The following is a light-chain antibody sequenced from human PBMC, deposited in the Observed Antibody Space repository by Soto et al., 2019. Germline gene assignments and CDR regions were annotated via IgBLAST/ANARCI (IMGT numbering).Light chain of an antibody. Sequence: QSVLTQPASVSGSPGQSITISCTGTSTDVGGYNYVSWYQQHPGKAPKLMISDVSNQPSGVSIRFSSSKSGNTASLTISGLQAEDEADYYCNSYSSSTTLYLFGTGTKVPVL. V-gene: IGLV2-14*01. CDR1: STDVGGYNY. CDR3: NSYSSSTTLYL. J-gene: IGLJ1*01. CDR2: DVS.